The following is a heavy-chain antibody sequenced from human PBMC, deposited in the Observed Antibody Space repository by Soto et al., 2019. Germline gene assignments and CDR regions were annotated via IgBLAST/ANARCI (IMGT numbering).Heavy chain of an antibody. CDR3: ARWLEMEPYFDY. Sequence: SVKVSCKASGGTFSSYAISWVRQAPGQGLEWMGGIIPIFGTANYAQKFQGRVTITADESTSTAYMELSSLRSEDTAVYYCARWLEMEPYFDYWGQGTLVTVSS. J-gene: IGHJ4*02. CDR2: IIPIFGTA. CDR1: GGTFSSYA. V-gene: IGHV1-69*13. D-gene: IGHD1-1*01.